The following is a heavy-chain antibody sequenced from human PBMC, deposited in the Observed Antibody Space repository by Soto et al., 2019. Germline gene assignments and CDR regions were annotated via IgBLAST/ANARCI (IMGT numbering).Heavy chain of an antibody. D-gene: IGHD3-10*01. J-gene: IGHJ4*02. CDR3: ARGGPDDYGSGIGY. V-gene: IGHV3-30-3*01. Sequence: QVQLVEAGGGVVQPGRSLRLSCAAFGFTFSSYAMHWVRQAPGKGLEWVAVISYDGSNKYYADSVKGRFTISRDNSKNTLDLQMNSLRAEDTAVYCCARGGPDDYGSGIGYWGQGTLVTAFS. CDR2: ISYDGSNK. CDR1: GFTFSSYA.